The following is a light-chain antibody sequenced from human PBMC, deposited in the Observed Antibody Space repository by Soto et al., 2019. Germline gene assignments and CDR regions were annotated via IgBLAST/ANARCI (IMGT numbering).Light chain of an antibody. Sequence: QSVLTQPASVSASPGQSITISCTGTSSDVGTYDDVSWYRQHPGKAPKLLIYEVTNRPSGVSNRFSASKSGNTASLFISGLQAEDEADYYCSSYTSDSSYVFGSGTKVTVL. CDR1: SSDVGTYDD. CDR2: EVT. CDR3: SSYTSDSSYV. V-gene: IGLV2-14*01. J-gene: IGLJ1*01.